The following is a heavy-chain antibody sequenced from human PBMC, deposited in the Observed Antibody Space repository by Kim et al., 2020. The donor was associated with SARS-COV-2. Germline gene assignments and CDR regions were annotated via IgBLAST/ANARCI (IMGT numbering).Heavy chain of an antibody. V-gene: IGHV1-46*01. CDR2: INPSDGNT. Sequence: ASVKVSCRSSGYTFTNYYIQWVRQAPGQGLEWMGIINPSDGNTSYAQKFRGRVAMTRDTSTSTVYMEVSSLRFEDTAVYYCARDSAGDYYGMDVWGHGTRVPVSS. D-gene: IGHD2-21*01. CDR1: GYTFTNYY. CDR3: ARDSAGDYYGMDV. J-gene: IGHJ6*02.